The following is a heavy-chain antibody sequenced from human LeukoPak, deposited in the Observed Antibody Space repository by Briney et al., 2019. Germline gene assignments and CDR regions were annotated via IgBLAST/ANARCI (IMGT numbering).Heavy chain of an antibody. CDR3: ARDSAWSFDY. Sequence: TGGSLRLSCAASGLKNMFWMSWVRQAPGKGLEWVANIKHDGSTKYYVDSVKGRFSISRDNATISVYLQMNSLRAEDTAVYYCARDSAWSFDYWGQGTLVTVSS. CDR2: IKHDGSTK. D-gene: IGHD2-8*02. V-gene: IGHV3-7*01. J-gene: IGHJ4*02. CDR1: GLKNMFW.